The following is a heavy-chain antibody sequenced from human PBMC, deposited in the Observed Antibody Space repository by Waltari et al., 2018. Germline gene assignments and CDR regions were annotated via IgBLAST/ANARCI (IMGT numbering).Heavy chain of an antibody. D-gene: IGHD3-10*01. J-gene: IGHJ6*02. CDR2: INHSGST. Sequence: QVQLQQWGAGLLKPSETLSLTCAVYGGSFSGSYWSWIRQPPGKGLEWIGEINHSGSTNYNPSLKSRVTISVDTSKNQFSLKLSSVTAADTAVYYCARVVLLWFGGPYGMDVWGQGTTVTVSS. CDR3: ARVVLLWFGGPYGMDV. CDR1: GGSFSGSY. V-gene: IGHV4-34*01.